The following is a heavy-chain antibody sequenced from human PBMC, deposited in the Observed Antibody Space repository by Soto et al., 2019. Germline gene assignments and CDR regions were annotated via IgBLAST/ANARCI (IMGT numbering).Heavy chain of an antibody. CDR1: GFTFRTYT. Sequence: GWSLRLSCISSGFTFRTYTMNWVRQAPGKGLEWVSGIRGFSPYTFYAESVKGRFTISRDNAKNSLYLQMNSLRAEDTAVYYCARDRGYDAHDYYYNAMDVWAQGTTVTVS. CDR2: IRGFSPYT. J-gene: IGHJ6*02. D-gene: IGHD2-15*01. V-gene: IGHV3-21*01. CDR3: ARDRGYDAHDYYYNAMDV.